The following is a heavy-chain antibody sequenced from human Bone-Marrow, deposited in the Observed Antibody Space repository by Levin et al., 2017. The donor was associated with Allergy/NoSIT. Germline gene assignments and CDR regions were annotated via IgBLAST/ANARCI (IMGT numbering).Heavy chain of an antibody. V-gene: IGHV1-58*01. J-gene: IGHJ4*02. CDR1: GFTFTSSA. D-gene: IGHD3-3*01. CDR3: AAGGYDAPGGSTPYYFDY. CDR2: IVVGSGNT. Sequence: ASVKVSCKASGFTFTSSAVQWVRQARGQRLEWIGWIVVGSGNTNYAQKFQERVTITRDMSTSTAYMELSSLRSEDTAVYYCAAGGYDAPGGSTPYYFDYWGQGTLVTVSS.